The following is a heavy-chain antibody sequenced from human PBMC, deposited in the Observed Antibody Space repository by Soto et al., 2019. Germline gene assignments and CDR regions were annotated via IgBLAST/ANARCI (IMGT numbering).Heavy chain of an antibody. CDR3: AKGGRQWLVTSDFNY. Sequence: VPLVESGGGVVQPGRSLRLSCAASGFTFSDYAMHWVRQAPGKGLEWVAVVSHDGRNTHYADSVKGRFTISRDSSKTTVSLEMTSLRAEDTAVYYCAKGGRQWLVTSDFNYWGQGALVTVSS. J-gene: IGHJ4*02. CDR1: GFTFSDYA. D-gene: IGHD6-19*01. V-gene: IGHV3-30*18. CDR2: VSHDGRNT.